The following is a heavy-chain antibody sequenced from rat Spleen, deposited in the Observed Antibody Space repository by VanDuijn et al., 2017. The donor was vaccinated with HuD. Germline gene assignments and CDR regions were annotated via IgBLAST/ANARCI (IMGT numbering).Heavy chain of an antibody. V-gene: IGHV5-31*01. CDR1: GFTFNNYW. CDR2: IKYDGSST. CDR3: ARHAAEAGD. Sequence: EVQLVESGGGLVQPGRSLKLSCVASGFTFNNYWMTWIRQAPTKGLEWVATIKYDGSSTYHRDSVKGRFTISRDNAESTLYLQMNSLRSEDTATYYCARHAAEAGDWGQGVMVTVSS. J-gene: IGHJ2*01. D-gene: IGHD1-11*01.